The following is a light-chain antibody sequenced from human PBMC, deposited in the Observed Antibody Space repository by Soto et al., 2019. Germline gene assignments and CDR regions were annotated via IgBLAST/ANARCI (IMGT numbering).Light chain of an antibody. CDR2: DAA. V-gene: IGKV1-33*01. CDR3: QHYDNLFLFT. CDR1: QDIRNY. J-gene: IGKJ3*01. Sequence: DIQMTQSPSSLSASVGDRVTISCPASQDIRNYLNWYQQKPGKAPQLLIYDAANLQTGVPSRFSGSGSGTDFTLTISSLQPEDFATYYCQHYDNLFLFTFGPGTKVDI.